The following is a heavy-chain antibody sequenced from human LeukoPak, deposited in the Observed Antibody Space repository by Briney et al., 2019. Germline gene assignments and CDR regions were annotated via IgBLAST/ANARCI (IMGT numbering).Heavy chain of an antibody. V-gene: IGHV1-8*01. CDR3: ARGGRAREWLSFY. CDR1: GYTFTSYD. D-gene: IGHD3-3*01. CDR2: MNPNRGNT. Sequence: ASVKVSCKASGYTFTSYDINWVRQATGQGLEWMGWMNPNRGNTGYAHKFQGRVTMTRNTSISTAYMELSSLRSEDTAVYYCARGGRAREWLSFYWGQGTLVTVSS. J-gene: IGHJ4*02.